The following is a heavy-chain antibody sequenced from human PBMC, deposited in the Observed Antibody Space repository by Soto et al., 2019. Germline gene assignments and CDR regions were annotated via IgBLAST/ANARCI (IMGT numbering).Heavy chain of an antibody. CDR1: GDSTGRFY. CDR2: VYSTGGT. D-gene: IGHD1-26*01. Sequence: SETLSLTCNVSGDSTGRFYWSWIRQSAEKGLEWIGRVYSTGGTAYNPALKGRVTISLDRSNNHVSLEMNSVTAADTAVYFCARDLSGTGLDIWGRGTRVTVSS. J-gene: IGHJ6*02. CDR3: ARDLSGTGLDI. V-gene: IGHV4-4*07.